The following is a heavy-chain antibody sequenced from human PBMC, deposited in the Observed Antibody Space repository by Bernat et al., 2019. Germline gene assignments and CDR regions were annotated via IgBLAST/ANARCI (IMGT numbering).Heavy chain of an antibody. CDR3: AKEYGDYGWFDY. D-gene: IGHD4-17*01. J-gene: IGHJ4*02. CDR2: INQDGSEK. V-gene: IGHV3-7*01. Sequence: VQLVESGGGLVQPGGSLRLSCAGSGFTFSSYWMNWFRQAPGKGLEWVANINQDGSEKYFVDSVKGRFTISRDNAKNSVYLQMNSLRAEDTAVYYCAKEYGDYGWFDYWGQGTLVTVSS. CDR1: GFTFSSYW.